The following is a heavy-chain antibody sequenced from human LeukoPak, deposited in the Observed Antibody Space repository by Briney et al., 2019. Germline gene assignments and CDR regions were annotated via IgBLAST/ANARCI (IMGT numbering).Heavy chain of an antibody. CDR2: IYDSGRT. CDR3: AGGDRYFDY. Sequence: TLSLTCSVSGGSIRYGDYYWSWIRQNPGKGLEWIGYIYDSGRTYYSPSLNSRVTISADTSKNQFSLNLRSVTAADTAVYYCAGGDRYFDYWGQGTLVTVSS. V-gene: IGHV4-31*03. J-gene: IGHJ4*02. CDR1: GGSIRYGDYY. D-gene: IGHD3-22*01.